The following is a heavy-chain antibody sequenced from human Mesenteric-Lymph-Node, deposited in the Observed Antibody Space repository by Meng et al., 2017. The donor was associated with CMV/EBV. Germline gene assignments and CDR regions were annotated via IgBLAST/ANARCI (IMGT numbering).Heavy chain of an antibody. J-gene: IGHJ4*02. Sequence: SLKISCAASGFTFDDYAMHWVRQAPGKGLEWVSGISWNSGSIGYADSVKGRFTISRDNAKNSLYLQMNSLRAEDTAVYYCARVQTYYDFWSGYYFDYFDYWGQGTLVTVSS. CDR2: ISWNSGSI. CDR3: ARVQTYYDFWSGYYFDYFDY. CDR1: GFTFDDYA. D-gene: IGHD3-3*01. V-gene: IGHV3-9*01.